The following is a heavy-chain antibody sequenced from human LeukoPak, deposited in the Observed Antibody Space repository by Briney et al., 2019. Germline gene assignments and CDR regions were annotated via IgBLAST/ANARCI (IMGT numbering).Heavy chain of an antibody. Sequence: GGSLRLSCAASGICVSGNFMSWVRQAPGKGLEWASGIFKEDRVSRIYNGDTKYYADPVRGRFTISRDNSTNTLFLQMNSLRAEDTAVYYCASGGGGAADYWGQGTLVTVSS. CDR1: GICVSGNF. V-gene: IGHV3-53*01. CDR3: ASGGGGAADY. CDR2: IYNGDTK. D-gene: IGHD3-16*01. J-gene: IGHJ4*02.